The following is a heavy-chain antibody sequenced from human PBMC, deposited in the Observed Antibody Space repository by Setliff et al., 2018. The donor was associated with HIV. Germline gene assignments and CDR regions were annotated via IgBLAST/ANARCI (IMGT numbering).Heavy chain of an antibody. Sequence: SETLSLTCTVSGGSISSNIYYWGWIRRPPGRGLEWIGSIYYSGNTYYNPSLKRRVTMSVDTPNNQFSLSLTSVTATDTATYYCAGHPAGTPARIDYWGRGTLVTVSS. J-gene: IGHJ4*02. CDR1: GGSISSNIYY. CDR2: IYYSGNT. V-gene: IGHV4-39*01. CDR3: AGHPAGTPARIDY. D-gene: IGHD2-2*01.